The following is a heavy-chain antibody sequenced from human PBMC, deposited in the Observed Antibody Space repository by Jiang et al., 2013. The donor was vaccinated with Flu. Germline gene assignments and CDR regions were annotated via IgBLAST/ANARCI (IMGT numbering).Heavy chain of an antibody. Sequence: LLKPSETLSLTCTVSGGSIRSNTFYWGWIRQPPGKGLEWIGSISYSGNTYYNPSLKSRVTISVDTSKNQFSLRLSSVTAADTAVYYCARYIRTTVTFDYWGQGTLVTVSS. J-gene: IGHJ4*02. CDR3: ARYIRTTVTFDY. CDR2: ISYSGNT. V-gene: IGHV4-39*01. D-gene: IGHD4-17*01. CDR1: GGSIRSNTFY.